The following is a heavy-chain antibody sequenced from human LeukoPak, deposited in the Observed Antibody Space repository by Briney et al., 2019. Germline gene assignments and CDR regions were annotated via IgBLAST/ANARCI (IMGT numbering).Heavy chain of an antibody. CDR3: ARERTAARNWFDP. Sequence: ASAKVSCKASGYTFTSYGISWVRQAPGQGLEWMGWINPNSGGTNYAQKFQGRVTMTRDTSISTAYMELSRLRSDDTAVYYCARERTAARNWFDPWGQGTLVTVSS. D-gene: IGHD6-6*01. V-gene: IGHV1-2*02. J-gene: IGHJ5*02. CDR1: GYTFTSYG. CDR2: INPNSGGT.